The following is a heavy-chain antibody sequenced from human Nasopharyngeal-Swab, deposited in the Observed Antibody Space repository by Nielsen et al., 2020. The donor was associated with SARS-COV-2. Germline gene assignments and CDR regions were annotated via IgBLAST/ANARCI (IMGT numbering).Heavy chain of an antibody. CDR1: GYSFTSYW. CDR2: IDPSDSYT. Sequence: GSLKISCKGSGYSFTSYWISWVRQMPGKGLEWMGRIDPSDSYTNYSPSFQGHVTISADKSISTAYLQWSSLKASDTAMYYCARQGGSYTHFDYWGQGTLVTVSS. V-gene: IGHV5-10-1*01. J-gene: IGHJ4*02. D-gene: IGHD1-26*01. CDR3: ARQGGSYTHFDY.